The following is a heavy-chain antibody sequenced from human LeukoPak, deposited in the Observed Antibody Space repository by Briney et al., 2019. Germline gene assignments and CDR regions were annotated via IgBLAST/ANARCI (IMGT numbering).Heavy chain of an antibody. V-gene: IGHV1-18*01. D-gene: IGHD2-21*01. CDR1: GYTFTSYG. Sequence: ASVKVSCKASGYTFTSYGISWVRQAPGQGLEWMGWISAYNGNTNYAQKLQGRVTMTTDTSTSTAYMELRSLRSDDTAVYYCARTPTYCGGDCSSDYWGQGTLVTVFS. CDR3: ARTPTYCGGDCSSDY. CDR2: ISAYNGNT. J-gene: IGHJ4*02.